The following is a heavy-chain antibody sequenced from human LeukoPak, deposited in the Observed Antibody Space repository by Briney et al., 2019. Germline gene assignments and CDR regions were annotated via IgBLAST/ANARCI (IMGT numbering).Heavy chain of an antibody. CDR3: ARGPGYYGSGSTYDY. J-gene: IGHJ4*02. D-gene: IGHD3-10*01. Sequence: SETLSLTCTVSGGSISSYYWSWIRQPPGKGLEWIGYIYYSGSTNYNPSLKSRVTISVDTSKNQFSLKLSSVTAADTAVYYCARGPGYYGSGSTYDYWGQGTLVTVSS. CDR2: IYYSGST. CDR1: GGSISSYY. V-gene: IGHV4-59*01.